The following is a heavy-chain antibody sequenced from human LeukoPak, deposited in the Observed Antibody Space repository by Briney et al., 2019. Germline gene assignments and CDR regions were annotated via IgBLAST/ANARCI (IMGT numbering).Heavy chain of an antibody. CDR3: AGGVDSRYFDY. CDR1: GFTFSSYA. V-gene: IGHV3-30-3*01. CDR2: ISYDGSNK. Sequence: GGSLRLSCAASGFTFSSYAMHWVRQAPGKGLEWVAVISYDGSNKYYADSVKGRFTISRDNSKNTLYLQMNSLRAEDTAVYYCAGGVDSRYFDYWGQGTLVTVSS. D-gene: IGHD5-12*01. J-gene: IGHJ4*02.